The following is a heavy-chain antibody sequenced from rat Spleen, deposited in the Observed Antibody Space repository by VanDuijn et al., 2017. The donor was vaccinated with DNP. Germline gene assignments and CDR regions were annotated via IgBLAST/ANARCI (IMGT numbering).Heavy chain of an antibody. Sequence: EVQLVESGGGLVQPGRSLKLSCAASGFTFSFYGMAWVRQAPKKGLEWVASIVPSSDNTYYLESVKGRFTISRDNAKNTLYLQMNSLRSEDTATYYCARVDRDSYAHDYWGQGVMVTVSP. CDR1: GFTFSFYG. CDR3: ARVDRDSYAHDY. D-gene: IGHD1-12*01. V-gene: IGHV5S13*01. CDR2: IVPSSDNT. J-gene: IGHJ2*01.